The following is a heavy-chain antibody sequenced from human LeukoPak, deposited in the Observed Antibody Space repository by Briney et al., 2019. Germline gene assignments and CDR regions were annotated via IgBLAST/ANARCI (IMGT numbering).Heavy chain of an antibody. CDR3: AKRSGSSPNWFDP. CDR2: IYYSGST. CDR1: GGSVSSGSYS. V-gene: IGHV4-61*01. J-gene: IGHJ5*02. D-gene: IGHD3-10*01. Sequence: PSETLSLTCTVSGGSVSSGSYSWSWIRQPPGKGLEWIGYIYYSGSTNYNPSLKSRVTISLDASKNQFSLKLSSVTAADTAVYYCAKRSGSSPNWFDPWGQGTLVTVSS.